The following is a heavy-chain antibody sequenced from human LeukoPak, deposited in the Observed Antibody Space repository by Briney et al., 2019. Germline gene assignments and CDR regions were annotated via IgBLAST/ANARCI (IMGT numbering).Heavy chain of an antibody. CDR3: ARYNYGYDALDF. CDR2: IYQSGYT. CDR1: GFTFTNFAM. D-gene: IGHD5-18*01. V-gene: IGHV4-4*02. Sequence: GSLRLSCAASGFTFTNFAMHWVRQPPGKGLEWIGEIYQSGYTKYNPSLKSRVTISVDKSKNQFSLRLNSVTAADTAVYYCARYNYGYDALDFWGQGTMVTVSS. J-gene: IGHJ3*01.